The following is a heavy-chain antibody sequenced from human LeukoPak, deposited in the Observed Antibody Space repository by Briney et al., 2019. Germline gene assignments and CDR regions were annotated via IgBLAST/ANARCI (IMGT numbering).Heavy chain of an antibody. J-gene: IGHJ3*02. CDR1: VGSISSYY. D-gene: IGHD3-22*01. Sequence: SETLSLTCTVSVGSISSYYWSWIRQPPGKGLEWIGYIYYSGSTNYNPSLKSRVTISVDTSKNQFSLKLSSVTAADTAVYYCARFGYQGTWDAFDIWGQGTMVTVSS. CDR3: ARFGYQGTWDAFDI. V-gene: IGHV4-59*01. CDR2: IYYSGST.